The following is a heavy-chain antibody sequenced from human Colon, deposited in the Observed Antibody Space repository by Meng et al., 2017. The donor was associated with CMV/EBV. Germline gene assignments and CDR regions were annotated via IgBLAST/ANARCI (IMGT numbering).Heavy chain of an antibody. D-gene: IGHD2-15*01. V-gene: IGHV4-59*01. CDR2: IYFSGST. CDR1: GGSFSNYQ. Sequence: SETLSLTCIVSGGSFSNYQWNWIRQSPGKGLEWIGYIYFSGSTNYNPSLQSRVTMSVDTSKNQFSLRLKSVTAADTAFYYCARGDCSGGGCYYFDSWGQGSLVTVSS. CDR3: ARGDCSGGGCYYFDS. J-gene: IGHJ4*02.